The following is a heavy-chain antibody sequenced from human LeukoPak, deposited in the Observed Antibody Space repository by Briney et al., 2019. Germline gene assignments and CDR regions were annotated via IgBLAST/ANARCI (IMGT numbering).Heavy chain of an antibody. V-gene: IGHV4-59*01. CDR2: VFYRGNT. D-gene: IGHD2-8*01. J-gene: IGHJ4*02. CDR3: ERGVYAGSGY. CDR1: GDSISNNY. Sequence: SETLSLTCTVSGDSISNNYWSWIRQSPGKGLEWIGNVFYRGNTNYNPSLKSRVTISVDTSKNQFSLKLNSVTAADTAVYYCERGVYAGSGYWGQGALVTVSS.